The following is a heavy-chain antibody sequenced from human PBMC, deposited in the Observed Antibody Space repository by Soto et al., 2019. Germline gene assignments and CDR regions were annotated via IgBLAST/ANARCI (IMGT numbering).Heavy chain of an antibody. V-gene: IGHV2-26*01. D-gene: IGHD3-10*01. Sequence: QVTLKESGPVLVKPTETLTLTCTVSGFSLSNARMGVSWIRQPLGKALEWLAHIFSNDEKSYSTSLKSRLTISKDTSKSQVVLTMTNMDPVDTATYYCARISLWFGELFTYDYWGQGTLVTVSS. J-gene: IGHJ4*02. CDR1: GFSLSNARMG. CDR3: ARISLWFGELFTYDY. CDR2: IFSNDEK.